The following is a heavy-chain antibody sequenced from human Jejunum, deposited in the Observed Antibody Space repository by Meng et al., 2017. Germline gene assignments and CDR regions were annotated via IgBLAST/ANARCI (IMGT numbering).Heavy chain of an antibody. D-gene: IGHD3-16*01. J-gene: IGHJ4*02. CDR1: GFTFTNAW. Sequence: GESLKISCAASGFTFTNAWMSWVRQAPGKGLEWVSLIKSRHYGETTDHAAPVKGRFTISRDDSSSTLFLQMNSLKIADTAVYYCVADVPGLGSGEFDYWGQGTVVTVSS. CDR3: VADVPGLGSGEFDY. CDR2: IKSRHYGETT. V-gene: IGHV3-15*01.